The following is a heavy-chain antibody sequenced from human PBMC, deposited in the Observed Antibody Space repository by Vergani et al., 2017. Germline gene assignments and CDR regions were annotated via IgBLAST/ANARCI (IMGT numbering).Heavy chain of an antibody. J-gene: IGHJ6*03. V-gene: IGHV3-66*01. D-gene: IGHD2-8*01. Sequence: EVQLLESGGGLVQPGGSLRLSCAASGFTVSSNYMSWVRQAPGKGLEWVSVIYSGGSTYYADSVKGRFTISRDNSKNTLYLQMNNLRAADTAVYYCARSGYCAHGVCYMTYYYYMDVWGKGTAVTVSS. CDR2: IYSGGST. CDR1: GFTVSSNY. CDR3: ARSGYCAHGVCYMTYYYYMDV.